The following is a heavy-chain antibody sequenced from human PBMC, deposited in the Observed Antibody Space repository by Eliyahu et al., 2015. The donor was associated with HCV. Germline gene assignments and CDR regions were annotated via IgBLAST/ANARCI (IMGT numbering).Heavy chain of an antibody. Sequence: EVQLVESGGGLVQPGGSLRLSCAASGFTFSSYAMSWVRQAPGKGLEWVSAISGSGGSTYYADSVKGRFTISRDNSKNTLYLQMNSLRAEDTAVYYCAKERGGYDYSTYYFDYWGQGTLVTVSS. V-gene: IGHV3-23*04. CDR1: GFTFSSYA. J-gene: IGHJ4*02. D-gene: IGHD5-12*01. CDR2: ISGSGGST. CDR3: AKERGGYDYSTYYFDY.